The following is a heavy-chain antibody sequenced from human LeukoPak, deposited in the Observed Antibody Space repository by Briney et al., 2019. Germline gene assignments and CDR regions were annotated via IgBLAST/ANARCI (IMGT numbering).Heavy chain of an antibody. D-gene: IGHD2-2*01. J-gene: IGHJ4*02. V-gene: IGHV1-18*01. CDR3: ARGMGSTTFADFDY. CDR1: GYALTSSG. CDR2: ISTYSGNT. Sequence: DSVKVSCKASGYALTSSGITWVRQAPGQGLEWMGWISTYSGNTNYAQGLQGRVSLTTDTSTSTIYLELRSLRSDDTAVYYCARGMGSTTFADFDYWGQGTLVIVPS.